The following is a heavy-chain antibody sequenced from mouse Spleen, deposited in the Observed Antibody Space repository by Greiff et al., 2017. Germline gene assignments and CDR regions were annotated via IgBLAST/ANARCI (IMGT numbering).Heavy chain of an antibody. D-gene: IGHD4-1*01. Sequence: VQLQESGPELVKPGASVKISCKASGYAFSSSWMNWVKQRPGKGLEWIGRIYPGDGDTNYNGKFKGKATLTADKSSSTAYMQLSSLTSEDSAVYFCALGRDYYAMDYWGQGTSVTVSS. V-gene: IGHV1-82*01. CDR2: IYPGDGDT. CDR1: GYAFSSSW. J-gene: IGHJ4*01. CDR3: ALGRDYYAMDY.